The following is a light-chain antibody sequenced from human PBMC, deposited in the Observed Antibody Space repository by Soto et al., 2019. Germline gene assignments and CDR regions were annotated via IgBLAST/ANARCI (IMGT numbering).Light chain of an antibody. CDR3: QQLKSYPIT. V-gene: IGKV1-9*01. CDR1: QGIDNY. Sequence: DIQLTQSPAFLSASVGDRVSITCRASQGIDNYLAWYQQKPGKAPNLLIYAAYTLQDGVPSRFSGSGSGTEFTLTITTLQPEDFATYHCQQLKSYPITFGPGTKVD. J-gene: IGKJ3*01. CDR2: AAY.